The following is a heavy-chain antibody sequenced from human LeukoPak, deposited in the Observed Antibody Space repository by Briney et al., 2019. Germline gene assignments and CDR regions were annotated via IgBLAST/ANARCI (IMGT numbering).Heavy chain of an antibody. D-gene: IGHD7-27*01. V-gene: IGHV5-51*01. CDR3: ARHINWAFDY. CDR2: IYPGGSNT. Sequence: GESLQISSKGSGYSFINNWIGWVRRMPGKGLEWMAIIYPGGSNTIYSPSFQGQVTISADKSINTAYLQWSSLKASDTAMYYCARHINWAFDYWGQGILVTVSS. CDR1: GYSFINNW. J-gene: IGHJ4*02.